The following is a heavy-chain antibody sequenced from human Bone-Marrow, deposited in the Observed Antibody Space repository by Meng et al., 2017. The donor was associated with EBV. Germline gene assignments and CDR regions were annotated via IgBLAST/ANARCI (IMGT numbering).Heavy chain of an antibody. Sequence: VQSGAEVKKPGALLKCSCKASGYPFTSYAMHWVRQAPGQRLEWMGWINAGNDNTKYSQKFQGRVTITRDTSASTAYMELSSLRSEDTAVYYCARGRREVTTYYWGQGTLVTVSS. V-gene: IGHV1-3*01. CDR3: ARGRREVTTYY. CDR2: INAGNDNT. D-gene: IGHD4-17*01. J-gene: IGHJ4*02. CDR1: GYPFTSYA.